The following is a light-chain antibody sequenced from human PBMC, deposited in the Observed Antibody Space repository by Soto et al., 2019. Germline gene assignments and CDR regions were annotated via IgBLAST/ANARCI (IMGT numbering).Light chain of an antibody. CDR1: QSISSW. J-gene: IGKJ1*01. CDR2: KSS. Sequence: DIQMTQSPSTLSASVGDRVTITCRASQSISSWLAWYQQKPGKAPKLLIYKSSSLESGVPSRFSGSGSGTEFTHTISSRQPDDFATYYCQQYNDYPWTFGQGTKVEIK. CDR3: QQYNDYPWT. V-gene: IGKV1-5*03.